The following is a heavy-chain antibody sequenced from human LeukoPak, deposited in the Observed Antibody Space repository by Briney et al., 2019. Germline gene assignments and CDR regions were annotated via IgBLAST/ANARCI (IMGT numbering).Heavy chain of an antibody. V-gene: IGHV4-39*07. CDR2: IHYSGTT. Sequence: SETLSLTCTVSGASISSSNFYWAWIRQPPGKGLEWIASIHYSGTTYYNPSLKSRVTISLDTSKNQFSLRLNSVTAADTAVYLCARGQWQSSNWFDPWGQGTLVTVSS. CDR3: ARGQWQSSNWFDP. J-gene: IGHJ5*02. CDR1: GASISSSNFY. D-gene: IGHD6-19*01.